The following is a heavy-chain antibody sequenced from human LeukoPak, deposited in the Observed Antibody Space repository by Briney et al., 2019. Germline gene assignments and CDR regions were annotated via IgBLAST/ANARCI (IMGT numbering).Heavy chain of an antibody. Sequence: GGSLRLSCAASGFTFSSYAMSWVRQAPGKGLEWVSAISGSGGSTYYADSVKGRFTISRDNSKNTLYLQMNSLRAEDTAVYYCAKDPVDYDFWSGYPNWFDPWGQGTLVTVSS. CDR1: GFTFSSYA. V-gene: IGHV3-23*01. CDR3: AKDPVDYDFWSGYPNWFDP. J-gene: IGHJ5*02. D-gene: IGHD3-3*01. CDR2: ISGSGGST.